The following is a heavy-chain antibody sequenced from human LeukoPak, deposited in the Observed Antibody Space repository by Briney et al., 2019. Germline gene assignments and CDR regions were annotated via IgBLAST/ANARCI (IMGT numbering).Heavy chain of an antibody. CDR1: GFTFGSYA. Sequence: GGSLRLSCAASGFTFGSYAMHWVRQAPGKGLEWVAVISYDRSVKYYVDSVKGRFTISRDNSKNTLYLQMNSLRAEDTAVYFCAKPYNYGVRDVHFDYWGQGTLVAVSS. D-gene: IGHD4-17*01. CDR2: ISYDRSVK. CDR3: AKPYNYGVRDVHFDY. V-gene: IGHV3-30*18. J-gene: IGHJ4*02.